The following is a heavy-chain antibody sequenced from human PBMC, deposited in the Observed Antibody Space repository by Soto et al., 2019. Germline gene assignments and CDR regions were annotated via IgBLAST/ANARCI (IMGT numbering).Heavy chain of an antibody. CDR1: GDPISSSSYY. D-gene: IGHD3-10*01. J-gene: IGHJ4*02. V-gene: IGHV4-39*01. Sequence: QLQFEESSPGLVKPSATLPLTCTVSGDPISSSSYYWGWIRQTPGKGMEWIGNIYNTGTTFYNPSLRSAVTVSVDTSKNQSSLRLLSGTAADTAVYYCARRGSGSSFDYWGQGTLVTVSS. CDR2: IYNTGTT. CDR3: ARRGSGSSFDY.